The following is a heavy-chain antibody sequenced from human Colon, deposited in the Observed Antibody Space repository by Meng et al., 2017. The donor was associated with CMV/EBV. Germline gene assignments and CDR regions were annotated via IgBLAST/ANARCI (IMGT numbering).Heavy chain of an antibody. V-gene: IGHV4-39*07. CDR3: ARDLTNKWFYY. CDR2: MYFSAIA. Sequence: LQMQESCPVLLHPADPLSLTSPASVAPISFGSHSLAWFRQPPVKRLECIGSMYFSAIAAYNPYLKSRVTISQHATQKQFSLRLTSVTAADSAVYVCARDLTNKWFYYWGQGTLVTVSS. CDR1: VAPISFGSHS. J-gene: IGHJ4*02. D-gene: IGHD1-26*01.